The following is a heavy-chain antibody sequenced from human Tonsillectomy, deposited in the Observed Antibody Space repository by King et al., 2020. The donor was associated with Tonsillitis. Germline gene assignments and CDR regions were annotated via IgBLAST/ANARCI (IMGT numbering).Heavy chain of an antibody. V-gene: IGHV3-21*01. Sequence: VQLVESGGGLVKPGVSLRLSCAASGFTFSTYTMNWVRQAPGKGLEWVSSISSSSSYIYYADSVKGRFTISRDNAKNSLYLQMSSLRAADTAVYYCAREGVGGYGLGYDSSGPFDYWGQGTLVTVSS. CDR2: ISSSSSYI. D-gene: IGHD3-22*01. CDR1: GFTFSTYT. CDR3: AREGVGGYGLGYDSSGPFDY. J-gene: IGHJ4*02.